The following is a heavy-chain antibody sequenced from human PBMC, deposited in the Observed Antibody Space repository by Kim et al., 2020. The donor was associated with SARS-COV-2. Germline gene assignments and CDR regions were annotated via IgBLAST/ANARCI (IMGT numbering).Heavy chain of an antibody. J-gene: IGHJ3*02. D-gene: IGHD2-15*01. CDR3: ARKVQGYCSGDSCYLHAFDI. Sequence: SETLSLTCTVSGASVKGGGFHWSWIRQQPGKGLEWIGYIFYAGTTYYNPSLRSRVSMSVDTSKNQFSLHLTSVTPADTAKYYCARKVQGYCSGDSCYLHAFDIWGQGTMVTVSS. V-gene: IGHV4-31*03. CDR1: GASVKGGGFH. CDR2: IFYAGTT.